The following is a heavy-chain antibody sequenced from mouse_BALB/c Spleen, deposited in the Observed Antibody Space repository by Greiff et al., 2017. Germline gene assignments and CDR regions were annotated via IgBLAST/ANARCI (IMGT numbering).Heavy chain of an antibody. V-gene: IGHV14-3*02. CDR3: ACYDGYSFDAMDY. Sequence: VQLQQSGAELVKPGASVSLSCTASGFNIKDTYMHWVKQRPEQGLEWIGRIDPANGNTKYDPKFQGKATITADTSSNTAYLQLSSLTSEDTAVYYCACYDGYSFDAMDYWGQGTSVTVSA. J-gene: IGHJ4*01. CDR1: GFNIKDTY. D-gene: IGHD2-3*01. CDR2: IDPANGNT.